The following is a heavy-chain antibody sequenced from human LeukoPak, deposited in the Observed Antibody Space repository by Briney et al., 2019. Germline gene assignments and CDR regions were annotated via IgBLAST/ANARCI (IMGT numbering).Heavy chain of an antibody. CDR1: GYTFSTYA. Sequence: ASVKVSCKASGYTFSTYAMHWVRQAPGQSLEWMGWINAGNGNTKYSQKFQGRVTFTRDTSATTAYMELSSLRSEDTAVYYCAREGYSYGYSFDYWGQGTLVTVSS. J-gene: IGHJ4*02. V-gene: IGHV1-3*01. CDR3: AREGYSYGYSFDY. CDR2: INAGNGNT. D-gene: IGHD5-18*01.